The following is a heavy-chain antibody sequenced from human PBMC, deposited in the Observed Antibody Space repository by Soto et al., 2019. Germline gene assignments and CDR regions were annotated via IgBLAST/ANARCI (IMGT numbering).Heavy chain of an antibody. CDR3: ARTQGSSTSLEIYYYYYYGMDV. CDR1: AGTFSSYA. D-gene: IGHD2-2*01. J-gene: IGHJ6*02. V-gene: IGHV1-69*01. CDR2: IIPISGTA. Sequence: QVQLVQSGAEVQKPGSSVKVSCKASAGTFSSYAISWVRQAPGQGLEWMGGIIPISGTANYAQKFQGRVTITSDESTSTVSMELSSPRSEDTAVYFCARTQGSSTSLEIYYYYYYGMDVWGQGTTVTVSS.